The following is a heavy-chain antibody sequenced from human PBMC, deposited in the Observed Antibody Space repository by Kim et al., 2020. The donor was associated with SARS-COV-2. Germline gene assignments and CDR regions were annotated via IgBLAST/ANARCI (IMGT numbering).Heavy chain of an antibody. CDR1: GLTFKNAW. CDR3: ATLSGTYGPAI. CDR2: IKSKTSGESI. Sequence: GGSLRLSCVVSGLTFKNAWLMWARQAPGKGLEWVGRIKSKTSGESIDYGAPVKGRFTISRDDSKNTMYLQMDSLKTEDSAVYFCATLSGTYGPAIWGQGALVTVSS. V-gene: IGHV3-15*01. D-gene: IGHD1-26*01. J-gene: IGHJ4*02.